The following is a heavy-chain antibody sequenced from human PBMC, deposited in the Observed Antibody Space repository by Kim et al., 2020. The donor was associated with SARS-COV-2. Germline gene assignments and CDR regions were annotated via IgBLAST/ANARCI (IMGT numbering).Heavy chain of an antibody. Sequence: SVRGRFTISRDNSKNPLYLQLNSLRAEDTAVYYCARATGPYTSSSGIYDYWGQGTLVSVSS. D-gene: IGHD6-6*01. CDR3: ARATGPYTSSSGIYDY. J-gene: IGHJ4*02. V-gene: IGHV3-30*01.